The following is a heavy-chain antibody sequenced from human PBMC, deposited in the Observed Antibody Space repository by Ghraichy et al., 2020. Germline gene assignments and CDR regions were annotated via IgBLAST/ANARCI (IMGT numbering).Heavy chain of an antibody. J-gene: IGHJ5*02. D-gene: IGHD1-1*01. Sequence: LSLTCAASGFTFSNYWMHWVRQAPGKGLVWVSRLNSDGSNTNYAGSVKGRFTISRDNTKNTLYLQMNSLTAEDTAVYYCTRDGTFTATTETSFDLWGRGTLVTVSS. CDR1: GFTFSNYW. CDR2: LNSDGSNT. V-gene: IGHV3-74*01. CDR3: TRDGTFTATTETSFDL.